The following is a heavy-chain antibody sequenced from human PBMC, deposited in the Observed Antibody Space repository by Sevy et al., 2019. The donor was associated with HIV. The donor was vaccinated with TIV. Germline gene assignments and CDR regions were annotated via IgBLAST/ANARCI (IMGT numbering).Heavy chain of an antibody. CDR2: ISTYNSNK. V-gene: IGHV1-18*01. Sequence: ASVKVSCKASGYTFDSYGITWVRQAPGQGLEWMGWISTYNSNKNYAQKFQGRVTMTTDTSTRTAYMELRSLRSDDTAVYYCARDSIPMVQGVIITPYYYGMDVWGQGTTVTVSS. CDR3: ARDSIPMVQGVIITPYYYGMDV. J-gene: IGHJ6*02. D-gene: IGHD3-10*01. CDR1: GYTFDSYG.